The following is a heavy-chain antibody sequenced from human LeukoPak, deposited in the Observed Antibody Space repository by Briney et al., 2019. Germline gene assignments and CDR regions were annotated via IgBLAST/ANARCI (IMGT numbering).Heavy chain of an antibody. CDR1: GGSISSGGYS. D-gene: IGHD2-15*01. Sequence: PSETLSLTCAVSGGSISSGGYSWSWIRQPPGKGLEWIGYIYYSGSTNYNPSLKSRVTISVDTSKNQFSLKLSSVTAADTAVYYCARGYCSGGSCQIDYWGQGTLVTVSS. CDR3: ARGYCSGGSCQIDY. V-gene: IGHV4-61*08. CDR2: IYYSGST. J-gene: IGHJ4*02.